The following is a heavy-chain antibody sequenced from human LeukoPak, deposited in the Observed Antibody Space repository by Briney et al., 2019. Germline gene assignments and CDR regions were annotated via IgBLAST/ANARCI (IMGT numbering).Heavy chain of an antibody. V-gene: IGHV1-69*05. CDR2: IIPIFGTA. J-gene: IGHJ4*02. CDR3: ARGMVRGVPGPYFDY. D-gene: IGHD3-10*01. CDR1: GYTFTSYD. Sequence: ASVKVSCKASGYTFTSYDINWVRQATGQGLEWMGGIIPIFGTANYAQKFQGRVTITTDESTSTAYMELSSLRSEDTAVYYCARGMVRGVPGPYFDYWGQGTLVTVSS.